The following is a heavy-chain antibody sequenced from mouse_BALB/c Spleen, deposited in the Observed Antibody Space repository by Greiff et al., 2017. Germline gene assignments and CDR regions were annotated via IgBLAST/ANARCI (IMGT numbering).Heavy chain of an antibody. CDR1: GYTFTSYW. V-gene: IGHV1-7*01. Sequence: QVQLQQSGAELAKPGASVKMSCKASGYTFTSYWMHWVKQRPGQGLEWIGYINPSTGYTEYNQKFKDKATLTADKSSSTAYMQLSSLTSEDSAVYYCARWIYYDYDGFAYWGQGTLVTVSA. J-gene: IGHJ3*01. CDR2: INPSTGYT. CDR3: ARWIYYDYDGFAY. D-gene: IGHD2-4*01.